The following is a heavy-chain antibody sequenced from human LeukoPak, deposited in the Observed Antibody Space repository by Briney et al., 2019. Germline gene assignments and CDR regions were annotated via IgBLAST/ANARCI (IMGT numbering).Heavy chain of an antibody. J-gene: IGHJ4*02. V-gene: IGHV4-4*07. CDR2: IYTSGIT. CDR1: GGSISSYY. Sequence: SETLSLTCTVSGGSISSYYWSWIRQPAGKGLEWIGRIYTSGITNYNPSLKSRVTMSVDTSRNQFSLKLSSVTAADTAVYYCARGLQTEHYYDSSGYYNYFDYWGQGTLVTVSS. CDR3: ARGLQTEHYYDSSGYYNYFDY. D-gene: IGHD3-22*01.